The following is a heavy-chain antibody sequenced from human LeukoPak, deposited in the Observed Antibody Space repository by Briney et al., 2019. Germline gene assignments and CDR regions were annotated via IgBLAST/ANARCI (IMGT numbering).Heavy chain of an antibody. D-gene: IGHD2-21*01. J-gene: IGHJ5*02. CDR2: ISNDGSNI. CDR1: GFTFSNYA. V-gene: IGHV3-30*04. Sequence: GGSLRLSCAASGFTFSNYAVHWVRQAPGKGLEWVAVISNDGSNIQYADSAKGRFTISRDNSKNTVYLQMNSLRSEDTAVYYCAKDPYRVIVATGNYLDPWGQGTLVTVSS. CDR3: AKDPYRVIVATGNYLDP.